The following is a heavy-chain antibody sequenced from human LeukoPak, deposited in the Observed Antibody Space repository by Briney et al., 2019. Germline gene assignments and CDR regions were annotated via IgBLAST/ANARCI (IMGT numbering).Heavy chain of an antibody. J-gene: IGHJ4*02. Sequence: GGSLRLSCAASGFTVSSSHMYWVRQAPGKGLEWVSFFYSGDSTYYAESVRGRFTISRDNSKNTLYLLMNSLIPEDTAVYYCAREVVSSPSYFDSWGQGTLVTVSS. CDR1: GFTVSSSH. V-gene: IGHV3-53*01. CDR3: AREVVSSPSYFDS. D-gene: IGHD2-15*01. CDR2: FYSGDST.